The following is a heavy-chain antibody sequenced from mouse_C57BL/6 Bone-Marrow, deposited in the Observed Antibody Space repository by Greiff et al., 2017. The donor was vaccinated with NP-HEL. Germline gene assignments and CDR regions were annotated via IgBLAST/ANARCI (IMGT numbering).Heavy chain of an antibody. CDR3: TTETAQAYYAMDY. CDR1: GFNIKDDY. D-gene: IGHD3-2*02. Sequence: EVQLHESGAELVRPGASVKLSCTASGFNIKDDYMHWVKQRPEQGLEWIGWIDPENGDTEYASKFQGKATITADTSSNTAYLQLSSLTSEDTAVYYCTTETAQAYYAMDYWGQGTSVTVSS. CDR2: IDPENGDT. V-gene: IGHV14-4*01. J-gene: IGHJ4*01.